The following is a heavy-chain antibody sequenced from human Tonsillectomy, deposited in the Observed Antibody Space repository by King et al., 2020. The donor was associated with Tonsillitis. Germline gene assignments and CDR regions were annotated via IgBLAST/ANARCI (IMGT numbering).Heavy chain of an antibody. J-gene: IGHJ4*02. CDR1: GFTFSTYW. V-gene: IGHV3-7*01. Sequence: VQLVESGGGLVQPGGSLRLSCAASGFTFSTYWMTWVRQAPGKGLEWVANIKQDGSEKYFVDPLKGRFTISRDNAKNSLHLQMNSLRAEATAVYYCASYYDSSGSSGFDYWGQGTLVTVSS. CDR3: ASYYDSSGSSGFDY. CDR2: IKQDGSEK. D-gene: IGHD3-22*01.